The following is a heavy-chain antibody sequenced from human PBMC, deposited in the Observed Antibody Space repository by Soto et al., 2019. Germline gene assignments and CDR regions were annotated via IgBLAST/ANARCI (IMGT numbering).Heavy chain of an antibody. CDR3: VTDIGDD. V-gene: IGHV3-7*01. D-gene: IGHD2-15*01. J-gene: IGHJ4*02. CDR1: GFTFSSYW. CDR2: INEDGSGK. Sequence: EVRLVESGGGLVQPGGSLRLSCAASGFTFSSYWMSWVRQAPGKGLEWVANINEDGSGKYYVDSVKGRFTISRDNAKNSVYLQMNSLRGDDTAVYYCVTDIGDDWGQGALVTVSS.